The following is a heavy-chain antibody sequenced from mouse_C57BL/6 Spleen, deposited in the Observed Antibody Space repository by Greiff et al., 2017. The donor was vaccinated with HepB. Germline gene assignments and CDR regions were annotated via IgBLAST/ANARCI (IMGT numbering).Heavy chain of an antibody. CDR2: INPSSGYT. V-gene: IGHV1-4*01. Sequence: QVQLQQSGAELARPGASVKMSCKASGYTFTSYTMHWVKQRPGQGLEWIGYINPSSGYTKYNQKFKDKATLPADKSSSTAYMQLSTLTSEDSAVYYCAREGTATSFDYWGQGTTLTVSS. D-gene: IGHD1-1*01. CDR3: AREGTATSFDY. J-gene: IGHJ2*01. CDR1: GYTFTSYT.